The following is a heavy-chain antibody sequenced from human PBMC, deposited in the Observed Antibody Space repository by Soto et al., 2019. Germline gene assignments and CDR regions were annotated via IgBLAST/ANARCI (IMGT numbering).Heavy chain of an antibody. Sequence: GGSLRLSCASSGFTFSSYVMHWVRQAPGKGLEWVAVIWYDGSNKYYADSVKGRFTISRDNSKNTLYLQMNSLRAEDTAVYYCARRSRGAVAVEAHLDYWGQGTLVTVSS. D-gene: IGHD6-19*01. V-gene: IGHV3-33*01. CDR3: ARRSRGAVAVEAHLDY. CDR2: IWYDGSNK. J-gene: IGHJ4*02. CDR1: GFTFSSYV.